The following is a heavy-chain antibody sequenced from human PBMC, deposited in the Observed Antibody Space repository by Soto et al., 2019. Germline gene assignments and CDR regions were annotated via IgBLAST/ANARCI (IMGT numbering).Heavy chain of an antibody. V-gene: IGHV1-69*01. CDR1: GGTFSSYA. CDR2: IIPIFGTA. D-gene: IGHD6-6*01. J-gene: IGHJ6*02. CDR3: ARTLEYSSSSVHYYYYGMDV. Sequence: QVQLVQSGAEVKKPGSSVKVSCKASGGTFSSYAISWVRQAPGQGLEWMGGIIPIFGTANYAQKFQGRVTITADESTSTAYMELSSLRSEDTAVYYCARTLEYSSSSVHYYYYGMDVWGQGTTVTFSS.